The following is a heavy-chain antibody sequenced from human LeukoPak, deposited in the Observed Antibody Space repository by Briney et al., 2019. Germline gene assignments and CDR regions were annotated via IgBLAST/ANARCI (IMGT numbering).Heavy chain of an antibody. D-gene: IGHD3-10*01. J-gene: IGHJ4*02. V-gene: IGHV3-7*01. CDR2: IKEDGSEK. CDR3: ARAAYGSGGYRVDY. Sequence: PGGSLRLSCLVSGFTFSNYWMSWVRQAPGKGQEWVANIKEDGSEKYYVDSVKGRFTISRDNAKNSLYLQMNSLRAEDTAVYYCARAAYGSGGYRVDYWGQGTLVTVSS. CDR1: GFTFSNYW.